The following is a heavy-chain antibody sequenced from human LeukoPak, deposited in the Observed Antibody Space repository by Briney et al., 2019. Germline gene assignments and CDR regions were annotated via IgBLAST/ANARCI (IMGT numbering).Heavy chain of an antibody. D-gene: IGHD3-10*01. CDR3: ARVITMVRGVIAVVTAIHPPDY. CDR1: GGTFSSYT. Sequence: ASVKVSSKASGGTFSSYTISWVRQAPGQGLEWMGWISAYNGNTNYAQKLQGRVTMTTDTSTSTAYMELRSLRSDDTAVYYCARVITMVRGVIAVVTAIHPPDYWGQGTLVTVSS. J-gene: IGHJ4*02. CDR2: ISAYNGNT. V-gene: IGHV1-18*01.